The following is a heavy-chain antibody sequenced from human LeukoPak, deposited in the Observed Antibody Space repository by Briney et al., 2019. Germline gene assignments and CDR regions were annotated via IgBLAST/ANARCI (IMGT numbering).Heavy chain of an antibody. CDR1: GYRFTSFG. CDR3: ARGYVNTAMVPFDY. J-gene: IGHJ4*02. CDR2: ISAYNGNT. V-gene: IGHV1-18*01. Sequence: ASVKVSCKASGYRFTSFGISWVRQAPGQGLEWMGWISAYNGNTNYAQKFQGRVTITADESTSTAYMELSSLRSEDTAVYYCARGYVNTAMVPFDYWGQGTLVTVSS. D-gene: IGHD5-18*01.